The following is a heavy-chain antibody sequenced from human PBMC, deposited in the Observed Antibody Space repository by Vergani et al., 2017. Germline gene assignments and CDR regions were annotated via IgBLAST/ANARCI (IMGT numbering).Heavy chain of an antibody. D-gene: IGHD6-19*01. CDR3: AATGYSSGWYSNY. Sequence: QVQLQESGPGLVKPSETLSLTCTVSGGSISSYYWSWIRQPPGKGLEWIGYIYYSGSTNYNPSLKSRVTISVDTSKNQFSLKLSSVTAADTAVYYWAATGYSSGWYSNYWGQGTLVTVSS. J-gene: IGHJ4*02. CDR1: GGSISSYY. CDR2: IYYSGST. V-gene: IGHV4-59*01.